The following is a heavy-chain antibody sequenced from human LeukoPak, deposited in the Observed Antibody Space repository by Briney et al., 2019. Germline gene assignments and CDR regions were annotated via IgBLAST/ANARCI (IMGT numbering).Heavy chain of an antibody. Sequence: HGGSLILSCAASGFTFNSYAMSWVRQAPGKGLEWVSAISGSGGSTYYADSVKGRFTISRDNSKNTLYLQMNSLRAEDTAVYYCAKGRYSSSGYYFDYWGQGTLVTVSS. CDR2: ISGSGGST. J-gene: IGHJ4*02. V-gene: IGHV3-23*01. CDR3: AKGRYSSSGYYFDY. CDR1: GFTFNSYA. D-gene: IGHD6-6*01.